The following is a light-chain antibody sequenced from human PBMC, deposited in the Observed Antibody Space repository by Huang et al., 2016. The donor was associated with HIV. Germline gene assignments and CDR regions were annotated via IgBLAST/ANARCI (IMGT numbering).Light chain of an antibody. J-gene: IGKJ4*01. CDR2: WSS. V-gene: IGKV3-15*01. CDR3: HQYNNWLLS. Sequence: EIVMTQSPATLSVSPGQRVTLSCRANKSVSTNLAWDQQRHGQAPRRLIYWSSTRAPGIPARFSGSGSWTYFSLTISSLQSEDFALYYCHQYNNWLLSFGGGTRV. CDR1: KSVSTN.